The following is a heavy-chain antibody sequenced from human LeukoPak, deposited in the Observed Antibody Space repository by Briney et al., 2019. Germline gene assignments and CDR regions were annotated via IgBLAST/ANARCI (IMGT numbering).Heavy chain of an antibody. CDR3: ARNPNYGSGSYYDY. Sequence: WGSLTLSRSASGFSFSSYALRDCRRAPPGRGLGGVGISYDGSNKYYADSVKGRFTISRDNSKNTLYLQMNSLRAEDTAVYYCARNPNYGSGSYYDYWGQGTLVTVSS. D-gene: IGHD3-10*01. V-gene: IGHV3-30*04. J-gene: IGHJ4*02. CDR1: GFSFSSYA. CDR2: ISYDGSNK.